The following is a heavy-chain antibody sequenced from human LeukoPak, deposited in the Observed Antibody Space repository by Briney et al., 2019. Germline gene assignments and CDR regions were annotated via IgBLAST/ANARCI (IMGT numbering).Heavy chain of an antibody. D-gene: IGHD3-22*01. J-gene: IGHJ4*02. CDR3: ASDSYYSDSSGYFDY. CDR1: GFTDNSNY. CDR2: ISYDGSNK. Sequence: PGGSLRLSCAASGFTDNSNYMSSVRQAPGRGLEWVAVISYDGSNKYYADSVKGRFTISRDNSKNTLYLQMNSLRAEDTAVYYCASDSYYSDSSGYFDYWGQGTLVTVSS. V-gene: IGHV3-30-3*01.